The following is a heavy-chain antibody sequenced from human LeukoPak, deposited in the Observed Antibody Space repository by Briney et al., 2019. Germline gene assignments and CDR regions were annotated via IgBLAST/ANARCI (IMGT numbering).Heavy chain of an antibody. CDR3: ARARGRWHLLPLDF. Sequence: PGRSLTLSCAASGFSFSNFAIHWVRQAPGKGLEWLAVISHDGATKHYADSVKGRFTISRDNSNNSLSLQMNSLSAEDTAVYYCARARGRWHLLPLDFWGQETLVTVSS. CDR1: GFSFSNFA. D-gene: IGHD1-26*01. CDR2: ISHDGATK. J-gene: IGHJ4*02. V-gene: IGHV3-30*04.